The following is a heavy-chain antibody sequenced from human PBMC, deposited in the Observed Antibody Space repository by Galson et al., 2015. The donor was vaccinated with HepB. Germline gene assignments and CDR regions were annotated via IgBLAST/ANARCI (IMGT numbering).Heavy chain of an antibody. CDR3: AKDRTPFGWGNYHFPDH. D-gene: IGHD3-10*01. CDR2: IKQDGSEK. J-gene: IGHJ5*02. Sequence: SLRLSCAASGFTFSSYWMTWVRQTPGKGLECVANIKQDGSEKSYVDSVKGRFTISRDNPKNSLYLQMNSLRPEDTATYYCAKDRTPFGWGNYHFPDHWGQGTLVTVSS. CDR1: GFTFSSYW. V-gene: IGHV3-7*01.